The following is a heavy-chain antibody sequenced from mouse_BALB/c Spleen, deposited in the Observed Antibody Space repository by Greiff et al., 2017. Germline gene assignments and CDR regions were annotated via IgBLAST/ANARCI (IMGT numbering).Heavy chain of an antibody. CDR3: ARPRRGPYAMDY. J-gene: IGHJ4*01. CDR1: GFNIKDTY. CDR2: IDPANGNT. V-gene: IGHV14-3*02. Sequence: VHVKQSGAELVKPGASVKLSCTASGFNIKDTYMHWVKQRPEQGLEWIGRIDPANGNTKYDPKFPGKATITADTSSHTAYLQLSSLTSEDTAVDYCARPRRGPYAMDYWGQGTTVTVSS.